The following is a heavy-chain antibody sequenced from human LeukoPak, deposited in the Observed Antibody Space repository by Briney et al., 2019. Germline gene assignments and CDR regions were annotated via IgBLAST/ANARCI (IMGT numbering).Heavy chain of an antibody. CDR1: GGSISSSSYY. CDR2: IYYSGST. Sequence: SETLSLTCTVSGGSISSSSYYWGWIRQPPGKGLEWIGSIYYSGSTYYNPSLKSRVTISIDTSKNQFSLKLSSVTAADTAVYYCARDKSGSGSLYYYMDVWGKGTTVTVS. V-gene: IGHV4-39*02. CDR3: ARDKSGSGSLYYYMDV. D-gene: IGHD3-10*01. J-gene: IGHJ6*03.